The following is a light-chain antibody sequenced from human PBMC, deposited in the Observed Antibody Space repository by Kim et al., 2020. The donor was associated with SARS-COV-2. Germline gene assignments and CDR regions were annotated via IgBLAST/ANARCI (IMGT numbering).Light chain of an antibody. CDR2: AAS. J-gene: IGKJ4*01. CDR1: QSVGSN. V-gene: IGKV1-9*01. CDR3: QQLKNYPLT. Sequence: ASVGDRVTVTCRASQSVGSNLAWYQQKPGKDPQLVIYAASILQSGVPSRFSGRGSGTEFTLTISSLQPEDFATHYCQQLKNYPLTFGGGTKVDIK.